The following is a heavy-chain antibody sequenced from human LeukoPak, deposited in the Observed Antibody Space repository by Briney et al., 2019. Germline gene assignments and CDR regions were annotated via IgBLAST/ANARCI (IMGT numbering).Heavy chain of an antibody. J-gene: IGHJ4*02. Sequence: SETLSLTCTVSGGSISSSSYYWGWIRQPPGKGLEWIGSIYYSGSTYYNPSLKSRVTISVDTSKNQFSLKLSSVTAADTAVYYCARGVGATTIYFDYWGQGTLVTVSS. D-gene: IGHD1-26*01. CDR3: ARGVGATTIYFDY. V-gene: IGHV4-39*07. CDR2: IYYSGST. CDR1: GGSISSSSYY.